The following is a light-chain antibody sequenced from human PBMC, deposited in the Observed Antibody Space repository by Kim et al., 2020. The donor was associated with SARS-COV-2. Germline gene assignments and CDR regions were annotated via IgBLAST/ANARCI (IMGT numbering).Light chain of an antibody. CDR1: SSNLGSHT. CDR2: RNN. V-gene: IGLV1-44*01. Sequence: GQRVTISCSGSSSNLGSHTVNWYQRLPGMSPKLLIYRNNQRPSGVPDRFSGSKSGTSASLAISGLQPEDEAIYYCATWNDSLNGPVFGGGTKVTVL. CDR3: ATWNDSLNGPV. J-gene: IGLJ3*02.